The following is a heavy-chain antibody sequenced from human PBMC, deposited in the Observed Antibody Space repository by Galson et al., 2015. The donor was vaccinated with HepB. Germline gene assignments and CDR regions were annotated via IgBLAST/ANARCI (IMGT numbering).Heavy chain of an antibody. V-gene: IGHV3-30*04. CDR3: ARDREHGSGWYYVDY. J-gene: IGHJ4*02. CDR2: ISYDGSNK. D-gene: IGHD3-10*01. CDR1: GFTFSSYA. Sequence: SLRLSCAASGFTFSSYALHWVRQAPGKGLEWVAVISYDGSNKYYADSVKGRFTISRDNSKNTLYLQMNSLRAEDTAVYYCARDREHGSGWYYVDYWGQGTLVTVSS.